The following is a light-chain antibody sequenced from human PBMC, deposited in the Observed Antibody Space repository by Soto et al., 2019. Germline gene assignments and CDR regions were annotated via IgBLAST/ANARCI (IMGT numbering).Light chain of an antibody. CDR1: QNILSRSNNENY. CDR3: QQYYASPLT. Sequence: DIVMTQSPDSLAVSLGERATINCKSNQNILSRSNNENYLAWYQQRPGQPPRLVLYWASTRESGVPDRFSGSGSGTDFTLTISSLQAEDVAVYYCQQYYASPLTFGQGTRLEIK. J-gene: IGKJ5*01. CDR2: WAS. V-gene: IGKV4-1*01.